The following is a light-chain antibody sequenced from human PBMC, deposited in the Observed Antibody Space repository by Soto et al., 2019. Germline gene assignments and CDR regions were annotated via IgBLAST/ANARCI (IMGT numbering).Light chain of an antibody. CDR2: GAS. V-gene: IGKV1-39*01. Sequence: DIQMTLSXLPLSGSVGDSVHITWRASQSITSYLNWYPQQLGKDPKLLLFGASSLQSGVPSRFSGSGSGTVFTLTISSLQPEDFAIYYCLQDYTYPRTVGGGTKVDIK. J-gene: IGKJ4*01. CDR1: QSITSY. CDR3: LQDYTYPRT.